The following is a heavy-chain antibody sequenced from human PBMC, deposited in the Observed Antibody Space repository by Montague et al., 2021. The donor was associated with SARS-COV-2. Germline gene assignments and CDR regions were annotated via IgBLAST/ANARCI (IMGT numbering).Heavy chain of an antibody. J-gene: IGHJ4*02. CDR2: IGGNGRGT. CDR1: GFPFSTYA. Sequence: SLRLSCAASGFPFSTYAMIWVRQAPGKGLEWVAAIGGNGRGTYHAASVEGRFTISRDNAKSTVNLQMNSLTVGDTAVYFCAKAYDSGGYNYERGADYWGQGTLVTVSP. CDR3: AKAYDSGGYNYERGADY. D-gene: IGHD3-22*01. V-gene: IGHV3-23*01.